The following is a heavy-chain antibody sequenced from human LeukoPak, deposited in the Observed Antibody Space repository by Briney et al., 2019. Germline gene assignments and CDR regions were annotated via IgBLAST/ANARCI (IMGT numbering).Heavy chain of an antibody. CDR3: ARGGRGVYYDY. V-gene: IGHV4-34*01. CDR1: GGSFSGYY. CDR2: INHSGST. D-gene: IGHD3-10*01. J-gene: IGHJ4*02. Sequence: SESLSLTCAVYGGSFSGYYWSWIRLPPGKGLEWIGEINHSGSTNYNPSLKSRVTISVDTSKNQFSLKLSSVTAADTAVYYCARGGRGVYYDYWGQGTLVTVS.